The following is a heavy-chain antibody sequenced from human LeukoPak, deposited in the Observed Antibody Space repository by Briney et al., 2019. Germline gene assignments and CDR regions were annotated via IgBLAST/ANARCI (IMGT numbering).Heavy chain of an antibody. J-gene: IGHJ4*02. CDR3: AKEPRYSSSWYGDY. CDR1: GFTFSSYA. Sequence: GGSLRLSCAASGFTFSSYAMTWVRQAPGKGLEWVSGISAGAGTYYADSVTGRFTVSRDNPKNILYLQMNSLRAEDTAVYYCAKEPRYSSSWYGDYWGQGTLVTVSS. CDR2: ISAGAGT. V-gene: IGHV3-23*01. D-gene: IGHD6-13*01.